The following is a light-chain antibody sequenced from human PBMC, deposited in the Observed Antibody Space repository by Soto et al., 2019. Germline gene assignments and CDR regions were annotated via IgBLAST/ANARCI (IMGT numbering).Light chain of an antibody. V-gene: IGKV3-20*01. CDR2: GAS. Sequence: EIVLTQSPGTLSLSPGERATLSCRASQSVSSNYLAWYQQKPGQAPKLPIYGASSRPTGVPDRFSGSGSGTDFTLTIRRLEPEDFAVYYCQQYGSSPFTFGPGAKVDIK. CDR1: QSVSSNY. J-gene: IGKJ3*01. CDR3: QQYGSSPFT.